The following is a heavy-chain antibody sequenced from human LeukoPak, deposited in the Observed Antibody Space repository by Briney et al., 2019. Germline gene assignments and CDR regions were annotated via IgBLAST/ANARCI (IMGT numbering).Heavy chain of an antibody. J-gene: IGHJ3*02. Sequence: SETLSLTCTVSGGSINSNYDYWGWIRQPPGKGLEWIGSVAYSGSTFHNPSLKSRLTIYSDTSKNQFSLKLSSVTAADTAVYYCARGGVRMVYTADPASNAFDIWGQGTMVTVSS. CDR3: ARGGVRMVYTADPASNAFDI. CDR1: GGSINSNYDY. V-gene: IGHV4-39*01. D-gene: IGHD5-18*01. CDR2: VAYSGST.